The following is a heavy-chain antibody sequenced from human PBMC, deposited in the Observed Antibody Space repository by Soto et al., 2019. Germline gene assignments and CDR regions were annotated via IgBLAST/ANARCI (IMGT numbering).Heavy chain of an antibody. CDR2: ISSSSSYI. CDR1: GFTFSSYS. CDR3: ATGGDWDYALAEYFQH. Sequence: TGGSLRLSCAASGFTFSSYSMNWVRQAPGKGLEWVSSISSSSSYIYYADSVKGRFTISRDNAKNSLYLQMNSLRAEDTAVYYCATGGDWDYALAEYFQHWGQGTLVTVSS. D-gene: IGHD2-21*02. V-gene: IGHV3-21*01. J-gene: IGHJ1*01.